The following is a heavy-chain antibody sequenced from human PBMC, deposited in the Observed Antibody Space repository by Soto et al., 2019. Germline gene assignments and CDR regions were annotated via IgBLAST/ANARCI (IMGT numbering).Heavy chain of an antibody. CDR1: GFTFSSYA. Sequence: SLRLSCAASGFTFSSYAMSWVRQARGKGLEWVSAISGSGGSTYYADSVKGRFTISRDNSKNTLYLQMNSLRAEDTAVYYCAKDFPGDYYDSSGPAGYWGQGTLVTVSS. CDR3: AKDFPGDYYDSSGPAGY. D-gene: IGHD3-22*01. V-gene: IGHV3-23*01. J-gene: IGHJ4*02. CDR2: ISGSGGST.